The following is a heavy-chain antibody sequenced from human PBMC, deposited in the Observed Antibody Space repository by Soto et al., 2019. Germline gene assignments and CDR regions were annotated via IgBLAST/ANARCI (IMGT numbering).Heavy chain of an antibody. CDR2: INPNSGGT. CDR3: ARGIVGATTLTDY. J-gene: IGHJ4*02. V-gene: IGHV1-2*04. D-gene: IGHD1-26*01. Sequence: ASVKVSCKASGYTFTGYYMHWLRQAPGQGLEWMGWINPNSGGTNYAQKFQGWVTMTRDTSISTAYMELSRLRSDDTAVYYCARGIVGATTLTDYWGQGTLVTVSS. CDR1: GYTFTGYY.